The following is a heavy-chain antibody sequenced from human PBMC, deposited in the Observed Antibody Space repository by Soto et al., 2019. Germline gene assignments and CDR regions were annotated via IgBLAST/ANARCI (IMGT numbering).Heavy chain of an antibody. Sequence: GGSLRLSCAASGFTFSSYGMHWVRQAPGKGLEWVAVIWYDGSNKYYADSVKGRFTISRDNSKNTLYLQMNSLRAEDTAVYYCARDKGGSGSYYNYYYYYMDVWGKGTTVTVSS. CDR1: GFTFSSYG. D-gene: IGHD3-10*01. CDR3: ARDKGGSGSYYNYYYYYMDV. CDR2: IWYDGSNK. V-gene: IGHV3-33*01. J-gene: IGHJ6*03.